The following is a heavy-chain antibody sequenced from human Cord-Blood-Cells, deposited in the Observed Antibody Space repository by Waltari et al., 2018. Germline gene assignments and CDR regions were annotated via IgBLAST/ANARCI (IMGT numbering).Heavy chain of an antibody. V-gene: IGHV1-3*01. CDR1: GYTFTSYA. J-gene: IGHJ3*02. Sequence: QVQLVQSGAEVKKPGASVKVSCKASGYTFTSYAMHWVRQAPGQRLEWMGWINAGNGNTKYSQKFQGRVTITRDTSASTAYMELSSLRSEDMAVYYCAREYSSSSAFDIWGQGTMVTVSS. CDR2: INAGNGNT. CDR3: AREYSSSSAFDI. D-gene: IGHD6-6*01.